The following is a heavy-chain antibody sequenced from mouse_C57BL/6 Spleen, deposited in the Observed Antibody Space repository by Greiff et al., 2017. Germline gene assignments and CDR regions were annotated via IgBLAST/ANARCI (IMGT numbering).Heavy chain of an antibody. J-gene: IGHJ4*01. CDR3: ASGTTVVEAMDD. D-gene: IGHD1-1*01. V-gene: IGHV3-6*01. CDR2: ISYDGSN. Sequence: ESGPGLVKPSQSLSLTCSVTGYSITSGYYWNWIRQFPGNKLEWMGYISYDGSNNYNPSLKNRISIPRDTSKKQFFLKLNSVTTEDTATYYCASGTTVVEAMDDWGQGTSVTVSS. CDR1: GYSITSGYY.